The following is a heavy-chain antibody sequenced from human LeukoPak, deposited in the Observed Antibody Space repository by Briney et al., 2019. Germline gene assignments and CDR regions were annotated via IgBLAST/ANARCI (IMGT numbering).Heavy chain of an antibody. CDR2: ISPSSNYK. CDR1: GFTFSAYS. Sequence: GGSLRPSCVASGFTFSAYSMIWVRQAPGKGLEWVSSISPSSNYKYYGDPVKGRFTISRDNAESSLYLQMSSLRADDTAVYYCARGVATTGYSSPDYWGQGTLVTVSS. J-gene: IGHJ4*02. CDR3: ARGVATTGYSSPDY. D-gene: IGHD3-9*01. V-gene: IGHV3-21*01.